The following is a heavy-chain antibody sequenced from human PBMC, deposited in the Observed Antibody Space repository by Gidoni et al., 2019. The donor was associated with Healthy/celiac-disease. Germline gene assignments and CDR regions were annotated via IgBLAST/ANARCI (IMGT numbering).Heavy chain of an antibody. CDR3: ARELEWELLPRGSAFDI. CDR1: GFTFSSYG. Sequence: QVQLVESGGGVVQPGRSLRLSCAASGFTFSSYGMHWVRQAPGKGLEWVAVIWYDGSNKYYADSVKGRFTISRDNSKNTLYLQMNSLRAEDTAVYYCARELEWELLPRGSAFDIWGQGTMVTVSS. D-gene: IGHD1-26*01. CDR2: IWYDGSNK. V-gene: IGHV3-33*01. J-gene: IGHJ3*02.